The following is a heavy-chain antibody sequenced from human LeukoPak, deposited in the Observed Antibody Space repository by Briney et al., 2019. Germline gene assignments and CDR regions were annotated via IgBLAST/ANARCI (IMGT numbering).Heavy chain of an antibody. J-gene: IGHJ6*03. D-gene: IGHD2-15*01. Sequence: GGSLRLSCAASGFTFSSYGMSWVRQAPGKGLEWVSAISGTGGTTYYADSVKGRFTISRDNSKNTLYLQMNSLRAEDTAVYYCAKNGDRGAYCSGCSCYPYYYYYMDVWGKGTTVTISS. CDR2: ISGTGGTT. V-gene: IGHV3-23*01. CDR3: AKNGDRGAYCSGCSCYPYYYYYMDV. CDR1: GFTFSSYG.